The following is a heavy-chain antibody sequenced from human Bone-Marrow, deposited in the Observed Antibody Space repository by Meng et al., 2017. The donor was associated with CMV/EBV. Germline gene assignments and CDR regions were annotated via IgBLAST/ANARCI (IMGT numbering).Heavy chain of an antibody. CDR3: ARESPNYDFWSGYYRYLDS. CDR1: GGTFSSYT. V-gene: IGHV1-2*02. Sequence: ASVKVSCKASGGTFSSYTISWVRQAPGQGLEWMGWINPNSGDTNCSQKFQGRLIMTRDTSIRTAYMQLTRLRSDDTGVYYCARESPNYDFWSGYYRYLDSWGQGTLVTVYS. J-gene: IGHJ4*02. CDR2: INPNSGDT. D-gene: IGHD3-3*01.